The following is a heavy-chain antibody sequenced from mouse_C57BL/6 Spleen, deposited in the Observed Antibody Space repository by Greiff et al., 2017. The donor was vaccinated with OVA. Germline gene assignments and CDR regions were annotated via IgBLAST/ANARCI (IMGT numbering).Heavy chain of an antibody. CDR2: IHPNSGST. Sequence: VQLQQPGAELVKPGASVKLSCKASGYTFTSYWMHWVKQRPGQGLEWIGMIHPNSGSTNYNEKFKSKATLTVDKSSSTAYMQLSSLTSEDSAVYYCARQTAQATLGFAYWGQGTLVTVSA. CDR3: ARQTAQATLGFAY. CDR1: GYTFTSYW. J-gene: IGHJ3*01. V-gene: IGHV1-64*01. D-gene: IGHD3-2*02.